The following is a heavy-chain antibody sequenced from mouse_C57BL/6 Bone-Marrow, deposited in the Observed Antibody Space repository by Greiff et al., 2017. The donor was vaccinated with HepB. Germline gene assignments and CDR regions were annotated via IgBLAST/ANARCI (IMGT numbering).Heavy chain of an antibody. V-gene: IGHV1-69*01. CDR3: ARKTYSNYVSYFDY. CDR1: GYTFTSYW. Sequence: QVQLQQPGAELVMPGASVKLSCKASGYTFTSYWMHWVKQRPGQGLEWIGEIDPSDSYTNYNQKFKGKSTLTVDKSSSTAYMQLSSLTSEDSAVYYCARKTYSNYVSYFDYWGQGTTLTVSS. J-gene: IGHJ2*01. CDR2: IDPSDSYT. D-gene: IGHD2-5*01.